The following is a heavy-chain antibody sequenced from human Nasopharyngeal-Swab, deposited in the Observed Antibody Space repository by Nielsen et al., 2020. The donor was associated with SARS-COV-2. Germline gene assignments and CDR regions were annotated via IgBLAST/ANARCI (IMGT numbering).Heavy chain of an antibody. CDR3: TREGGDTALDH. V-gene: IGHV3-7*01. Sequence: GGSLRLSCAASGFTFSRYSLSWVRQAPGKGLEWVANIQPDGSETYYLDSAKGRLTISRDNVKKSLYLQMNSLRAEDTAVYYCTREGGDTALDHWGQGTLVTVSS. CDR2: IQPDGSET. D-gene: IGHD3-16*01. J-gene: IGHJ4*02. CDR1: GFTFSRYS.